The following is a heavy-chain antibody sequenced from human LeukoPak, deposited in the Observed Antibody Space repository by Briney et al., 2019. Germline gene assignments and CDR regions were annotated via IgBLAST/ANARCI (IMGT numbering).Heavy chain of an antibody. D-gene: IGHD6-19*01. CDR3: ARVVSGWDYYYYYMDV. V-gene: IGHV3-74*01. J-gene: IGHJ6*03. CDR2: INSDGSST. Sequence: GGSLRLSCAASGFTFSSYWMHWVRQAPGKGLVWVSRINSDGSSTSYADSVKGRFTISRDNAKNTLYLQMNSLRAEDTAVYYCARVVSGWDYYYYYMDVWGKGTTVTVSS. CDR1: GFTFSSYW.